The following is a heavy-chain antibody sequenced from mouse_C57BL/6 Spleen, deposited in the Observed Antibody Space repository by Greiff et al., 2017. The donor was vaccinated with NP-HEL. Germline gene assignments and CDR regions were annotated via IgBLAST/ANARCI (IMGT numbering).Heavy chain of an antibody. D-gene: IGHD2-3*01. J-gene: IGHJ2*01. CDR1: GYSFTGYY. Sequence: VQLQQSGPELVKPGASVKISCKASGYSFTGYYMNWVKQSPEKSLEWIGEINPSTGGTTYNQKFKAKATLTVDKSSSTAYMQLKSLTSEDSAVYYCARYFDGYYGYWGQGTTLTVSS. CDR2: INPSTGGT. CDR3: ARYFDGYYGY. V-gene: IGHV1-42*01.